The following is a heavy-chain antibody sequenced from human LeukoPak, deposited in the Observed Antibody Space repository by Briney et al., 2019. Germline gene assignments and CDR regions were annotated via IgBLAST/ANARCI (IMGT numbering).Heavy chain of an antibody. J-gene: IGHJ5*02. Sequence: ASVKVSCKASGYTFTGYYIHWVRQAPGQGLEWMGWINPNSGGTNYAQKFQGRVTMTRDTSTSTAYMELSRLRSDDTAVYYCARDLKRIAAAANNWFDPWGQGTLVTVSS. CDR3: ARDLKRIAAAANNWFDP. CDR1: GYTFTGYY. V-gene: IGHV1-2*02. D-gene: IGHD6-13*01. CDR2: INPNSGGT.